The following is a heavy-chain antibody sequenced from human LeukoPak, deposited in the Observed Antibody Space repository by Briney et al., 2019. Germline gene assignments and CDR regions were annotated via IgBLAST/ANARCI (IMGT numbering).Heavy chain of an antibody. Sequence: SETLSLTCAVYGGSFSGYYWSWIRQPPGKGLEWIGEINHSGSTNYNPSLKSRVTIPVDTSKNQFSLKLSSVTAADTAVYYCAGRKEAVAGQSYYYYGMDVWGQGTTVTVSS. CDR2: INHSGST. CDR3: AGRKEAVAGQSYYYYGMDV. V-gene: IGHV4-34*01. D-gene: IGHD6-19*01. CDR1: GGSFSGYY. J-gene: IGHJ6*02.